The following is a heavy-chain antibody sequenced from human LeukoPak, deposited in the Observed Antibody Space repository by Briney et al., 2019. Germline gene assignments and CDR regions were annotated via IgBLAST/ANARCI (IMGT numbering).Heavy chain of an antibody. CDR1: GFTFSSYW. CDR2: IKQDGSEK. Sequence: GGSLRLSCAASGFTFSSYWMSWVRQAPGKGLEWVANIKQDGSEKYYVDSVKGRFTISRDNAKNSLYPQMNSLRAEDTAVYYCARVEWLQFRLNDYWGQGTLVTVSS. D-gene: IGHD5-24*01. V-gene: IGHV3-7*01. CDR3: ARVEWLQFRLNDY. J-gene: IGHJ4*02.